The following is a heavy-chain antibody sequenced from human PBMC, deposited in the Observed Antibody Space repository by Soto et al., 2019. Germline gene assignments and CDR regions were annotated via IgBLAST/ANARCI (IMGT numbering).Heavy chain of an antibody. CDR1: GGTFNSYV. CDR3: ARDLGSGYDPGDY. D-gene: IGHD5-12*01. Sequence: QVQLVQSGAEVKKPGSSVKVSCKASGGTFNSYVFNWVRQAPGQGLEWMGGIISIFGTPNYGQKFQGRVTITAEESTSTGFMELSSLTSEDTAIYYCARDLGSGYDPGDYWGQGTLSPSPQ. CDR2: IISIFGTP. V-gene: IGHV1-69*12. J-gene: IGHJ4*02.